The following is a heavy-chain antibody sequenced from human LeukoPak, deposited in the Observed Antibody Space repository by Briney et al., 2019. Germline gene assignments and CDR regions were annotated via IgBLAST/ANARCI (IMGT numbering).Heavy chain of an antibody. CDR1: GGTFSSYA. Sequence: SVKVSCKASGGTFSSYAISWVRQAPGQGLEWMGGIIPTFGTANYAQKFQGRVTITADESTSTAYMELSSLRSEDTAVYYCAILAAADRRLYYYYYMDVWGKGTTVTVSS. CDR3: AILAAADRRLYYYYYMDV. CDR2: IIPTFGTA. J-gene: IGHJ6*03. D-gene: IGHD6-13*01. V-gene: IGHV1-69*13.